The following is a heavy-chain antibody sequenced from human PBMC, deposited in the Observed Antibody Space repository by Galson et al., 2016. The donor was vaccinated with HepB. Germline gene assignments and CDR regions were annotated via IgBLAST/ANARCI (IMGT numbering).Heavy chain of an antibody. CDR2: ISSRVSPI. V-gene: IGHV3-48*02. J-gene: IGHJ3*01. CDR3: ARELVRSAFDL. D-gene: IGHD6-6*01. CDR1: GFTFSSYS. Sequence: SLRLSCAASGFTFSSYSMNCVRQAPGKGLQWISYISSRVSPIYYADSVKGRFTISRDNAKNSVYLQMNNLRDEDTGVYYCARELVRSAFDLWGQGTMVTVSS.